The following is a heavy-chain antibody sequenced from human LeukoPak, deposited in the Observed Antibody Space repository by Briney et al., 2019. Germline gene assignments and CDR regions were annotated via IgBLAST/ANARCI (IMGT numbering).Heavy chain of an antibody. D-gene: IGHD1-26*01. CDR2: INSDGSST. V-gene: IGHV3-74*01. J-gene: IGHJ6*03. CDR1: GFTFSRYW. CDR3: AKGSGWEMSYYYYYYMDV. Sequence: GGSLRLSCAASGFTFSRYWMHWVRQAPGKGLVWVSRINSDGSSTSYADSVKGRFTISRDNAKNTLYLQMNSLRAEDTAVYYCAKGSGWEMSYYYYYYMDVWGKGTTVTISS.